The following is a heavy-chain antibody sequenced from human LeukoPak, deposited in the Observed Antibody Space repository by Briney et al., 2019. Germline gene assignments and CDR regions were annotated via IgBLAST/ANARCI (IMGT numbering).Heavy chain of an antibody. Sequence: SVKVSCKASGCTFSSYAISWVRQAPGQGLEWMGGIIPIFGTANYAQKFQGRVTITADESTSTAYMELSSLRSEDTAVYYCARDGYYDFWSGLFDYWGQGTLVTLSS. D-gene: IGHD3-3*01. J-gene: IGHJ4*02. CDR2: IIPIFGTA. CDR1: GCTFSSYA. V-gene: IGHV1-69*01. CDR3: ARDGYYDFWSGLFDY.